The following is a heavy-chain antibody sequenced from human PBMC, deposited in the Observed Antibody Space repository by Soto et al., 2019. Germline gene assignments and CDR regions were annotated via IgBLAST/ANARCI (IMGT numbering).Heavy chain of an antibody. D-gene: IGHD6-13*01. CDR1: GGSISSYY. CDR2: IYYSGTT. CDR3: ARHPLAGWRQLVAIFDS. V-gene: IGHV4-59*01. Sequence: PAETLSLTCNVSGGSISSYYWSWIRQPPGKGMEWIGYIYYSGTTNYNPSLESRVTISVDTSKNQFSLNLNSVTAADTAVYYCARHPLAGWRQLVAIFDSWGQGTLVTVSS. J-gene: IGHJ4*02.